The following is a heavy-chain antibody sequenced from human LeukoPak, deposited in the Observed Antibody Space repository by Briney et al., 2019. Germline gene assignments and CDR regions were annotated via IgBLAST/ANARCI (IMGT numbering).Heavy chain of an antibody. CDR2: INPNSGGT. V-gene: IGHV1-2*02. Sequence: ASVKVSCKASGYTFTGYYMHWVRQAPGQGLEWMGWINPNSGGTKYAQKFQGRVTMTRDTSISTAYMELSGLRSADTAVYYCARDRLSPPGKYIYGYGALDYWGQGILVTVSS. CDR3: ARDRLSPPGKYIYGYGALDY. J-gene: IGHJ4*02. D-gene: IGHD5-18*01. CDR1: GYTFTGYY.